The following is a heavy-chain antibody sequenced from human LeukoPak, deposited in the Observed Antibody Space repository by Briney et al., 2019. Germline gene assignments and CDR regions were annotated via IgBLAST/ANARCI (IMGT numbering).Heavy chain of an antibody. CDR3: ARENDYYDSSGYAGFDY. D-gene: IGHD3-22*01. V-gene: IGHV1-2*02. CDR1: GYTFTGYY. Sequence: ASVKVSCKASGYTFTGYYMHWVRQAPGQGLEWMGWINPNSGGTNYAQKFQGRVTMAGDTSISTAYMELSRLRSDDTAVYYCARENDYYDSSGYAGFDYWGQGTLVTISS. CDR2: INPNSGGT. J-gene: IGHJ4*02.